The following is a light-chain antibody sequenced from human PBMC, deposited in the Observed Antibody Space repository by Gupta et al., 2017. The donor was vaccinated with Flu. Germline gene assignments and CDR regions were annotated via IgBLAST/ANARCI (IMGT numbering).Light chain of an antibody. J-gene: IGLJ2*01. V-gene: IGLV2-14*03. CDR2: DVT. CDR1: SSDVGDFDH. CDR3: SSFTTNILV. Sequence: QSALTQPASVSGSPGQSNTISCTRGSSDVGDFDHVSWYQQYPAKAPKLMIFDVTNRPSGVSDRFSGSKSGNTASLTISGLQAEDEGDYYCSSFTTNILVFGRGTKLTVL.